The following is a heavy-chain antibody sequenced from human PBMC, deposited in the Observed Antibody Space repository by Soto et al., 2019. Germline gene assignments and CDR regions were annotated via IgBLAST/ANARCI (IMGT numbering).Heavy chain of an antibody. D-gene: IGHD4-4*01. Sequence: PSETLSLTCTVSGGSISSCSYYWGWIRQPPGKGLEWIGSIYYSGSTYYNPSLKSRVTISVDTSKNQFSLKLSSVTAADTAVYYCATNYAYYYYYGMDVWGQGTTVTVSS. CDR3: ATNYAYYYYYGMDV. V-gene: IGHV4-39*01. CDR2: IYYSGST. J-gene: IGHJ6*02. CDR1: GGSISSCSYY.